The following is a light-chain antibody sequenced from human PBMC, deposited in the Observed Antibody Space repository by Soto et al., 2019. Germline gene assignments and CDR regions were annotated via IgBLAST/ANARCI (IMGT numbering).Light chain of an antibody. CDR1: SSNIGGNS. V-gene: IGLV1-51*01. Sequence: QSVLPHPPSVSSAPGHKVTISCSGSSSNIGGNSVSWYQQLPGTAPKLLIYDDNKRPSGIPDRFSGSKSGTSATLGITGFQTGDEADYHCGSWDSSLTDYVFGTGTKVTVL. J-gene: IGLJ1*01. CDR3: GSWDSSLTDYV. CDR2: DDN.